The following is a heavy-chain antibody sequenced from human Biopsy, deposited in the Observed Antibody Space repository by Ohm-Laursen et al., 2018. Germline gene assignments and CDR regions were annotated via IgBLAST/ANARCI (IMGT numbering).Heavy chain of an antibody. Sequence: SLRLSCTASGFGFYAMHWVRQPPGKGLGWLAVTSFDGSNKLYAESVRGRFTISRDRSRDTLYLQMNRLTNEDTALYYCAKDGGQWLGGAFDIWGHGTMVIVAS. D-gene: IGHD6-19*01. J-gene: IGHJ3*02. V-gene: IGHV3-30*18. CDR3: AKDGGQWLGGAFDI. CDR2: TSFDGSNK. CDR1: GFGFYA.